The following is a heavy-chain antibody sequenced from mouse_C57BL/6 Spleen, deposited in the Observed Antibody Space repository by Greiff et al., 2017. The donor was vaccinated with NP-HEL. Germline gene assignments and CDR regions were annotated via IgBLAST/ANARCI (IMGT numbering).Heavy chain of an antibody. Sequence: EVKLMESGGGLVKPGGSLKLSCAASGFTFSSYAMSWVRQTPEKRLEWVATISDGGSYTYYPDNVKGRFTISRDNAKNNLYLQMSHLKSEDTAMYYCARDLITTVVATRAMDYWGQGTSVTVSS. CDR1: GFTFSSYA. V-gene: IGHV5-4*01. J-gene: IGHJ4*01. CDR2: ISDGGSYT. CDR3: ARDLITTVVATRAMDY. D-gene: IGHD1-1*01.